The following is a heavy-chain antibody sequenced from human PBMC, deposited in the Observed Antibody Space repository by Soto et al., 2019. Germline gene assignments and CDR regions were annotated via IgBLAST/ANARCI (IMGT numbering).Heavy chain of an antibody. V-gene: IGHV5-51*01. CDR2: IYPGDSDT. Sequence: PGESLKISCKGSGYSFTSYWIGWVRQMPGKGLEWMGIIYPGDSDTRYSPSFQGQVTISADKSITTAYLQWSSLKASDTAMYFCARLGTTCYDGICLDYYYMDVWGKGTTVTVSS. CDR1: GYSFTSYW. J-gene: IGHJ6*03. CDR3: ARLGTTCYDGICLDYYYMDV. D-gene: IGHD3-9*01.